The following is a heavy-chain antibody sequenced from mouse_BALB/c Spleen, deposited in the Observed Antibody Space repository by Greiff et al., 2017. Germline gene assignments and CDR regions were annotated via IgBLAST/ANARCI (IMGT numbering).Heavy chain of an antibody. CDR3: AKRFLTTVVATGFDY. J-gene: IGHJ2*01. V-gene: IGHV1S81*02. D-gene: IGHD1-1*01. Sequence: VQLQQPGAELVKPGASVTLSCKASGYTFTSYWMHWVKQRPGQGLEWIGEINPSNGRTNYNEKFKSKATLTVDKSSSTAYMQLSSLTSEDSAVYYGAKRFLTTVVATGFDYWGQGTTLTVSA. CDR2: INPSNGRT. CDR1: GYTFTSYW.